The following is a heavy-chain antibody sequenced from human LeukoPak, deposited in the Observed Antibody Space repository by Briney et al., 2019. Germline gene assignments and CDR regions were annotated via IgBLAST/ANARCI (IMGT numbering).Heavy chain of an antibody. D-gene: IGHD5-12*01. V-gene: IGHV3-23*01. J-gene: IGHJ4*02. CDR2: ITYSGGST. Sequence: GGTLRLSCAASGFTFSSYAMSWVRQPPGKGLEWVSAITYSGGSTYYADSVKGRFTVSRDNSKHTLHLQVHTQSAQDTAVYYCAKDPYSCYDQLYYFDYWGEGSPVSVSS. CDR1: GFTFSSYA. CDR3: AKDPYSCYDQLYYFDY.